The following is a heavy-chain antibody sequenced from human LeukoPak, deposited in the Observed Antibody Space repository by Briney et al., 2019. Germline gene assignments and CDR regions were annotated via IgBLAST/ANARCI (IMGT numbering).Heavy chain of an antibody. V-gene: IGHV3-11*01. CDR1: GFTFSDYY. CDR3: ACDFRYLGHDF. CDR2: ISSSGSTI. D-gene: IGHD2-21*02. Sequence: GGSLRLSCAASGFTFSDYYMSWIRQAPGKGLEWVSYISSSGSTIYYADSVKGRFTISRDNARNSLYLQMNSLRAEDTAVYYCACDFRYLGHDFWGQGTLVTVSS. J-gene: IGHJ4*02.